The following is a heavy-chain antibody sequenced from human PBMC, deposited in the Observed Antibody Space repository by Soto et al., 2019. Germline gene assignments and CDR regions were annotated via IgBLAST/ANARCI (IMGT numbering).Heavy chain of an antibody. CDR1: GFTFGDHY. CDR3: VRHYASGTYFTEAFHI. J-gene: IGHJ3*02. CDR2: IRNKAHSYST. D-gene: IGHD3-10*01. Sequence: PGGSLRLSCAVSGFTFGDHYMDWVRQAPGKGLEWVGRIRNKAHSYSTAYAASVKGRLTFSRDDSKNSVYLQMNSLKTEDTAVYYCVRHYASGTYFTEAFHIWGQGTMVTVSS. V-gene: IGHV3-72*01.